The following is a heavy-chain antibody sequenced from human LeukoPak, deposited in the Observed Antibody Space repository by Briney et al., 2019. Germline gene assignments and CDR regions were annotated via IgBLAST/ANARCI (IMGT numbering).Heavy chain of an antibody. J-gene: IGHJ5*02. CDR2: INHSGST. V-gene: IGHV4-34*01. D-gene: IGHD1-14*01. CDR1: GGSFSGYY. CDR3: ARGRGSRTNWFDP. Sequence: SETLSLTCAVYGGSFSGYYWSWIRQPPGKGLEWIGEINHSGSTNYNPSLKSRVTISVDTSKNQFSLKLSSVAAADTAVYYCARGRGSRTNWFDPWGQGTLVTVSS.